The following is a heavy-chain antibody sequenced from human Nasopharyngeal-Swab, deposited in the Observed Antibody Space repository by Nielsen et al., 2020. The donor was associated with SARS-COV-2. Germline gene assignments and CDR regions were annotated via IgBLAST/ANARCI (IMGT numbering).Heavy chain of an antibody. V-gene: IGHV3-73*01. Sequence: LSLTCAVSGVTFSVSNIHWVRQASGKGLEWIARIRSIRDNYQTAYAASVEGRFTISRDDSDNMAYLQMNSLKIEDTAVYYCKGGDSGGFGSWGQGTLVTVSS. CDR2: IRSIRDNYQT. D-gene: IGHD2-21*02. J-gene: IGHJ5*02. CDR3: KGGDSGGFGS. CDR1: GVTFSVSN.